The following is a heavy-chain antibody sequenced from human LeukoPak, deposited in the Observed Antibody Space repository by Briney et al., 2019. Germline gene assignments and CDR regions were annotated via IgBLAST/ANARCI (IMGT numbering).Heavy chain of an antibody. J-gene: IGHJ4*02. D-gene: IGHD3-10*01. CDR2: IDKKDKGYATAT. CDR1: GFTFSGSA. Sequence: GGSLRLSCAASGFTFSGSAIHWVRQSSGKGLEWVGQIDKKDKGYATATAYAASVKGRFTISRDDSINTAYLQMNSLKTEDTAVYCCTLPWGSGSYYDYWGQGTLVTVSS. CDR3: TLPWGSGSYYDY. V-gene: IGHV3-73*01.